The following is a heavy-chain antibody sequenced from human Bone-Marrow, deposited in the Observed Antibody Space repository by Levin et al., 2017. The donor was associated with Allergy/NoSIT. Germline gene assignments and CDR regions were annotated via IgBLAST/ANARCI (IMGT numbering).Heavy chain of an antibody. CDR2: ISYDGCNK. CDR1: GFTFSSYG. V-gene: IGHV3-30*18. CDR3: AKDGNGDYYFDY. Sequence: GGSLRLSCAASGFTFSSYGMHWVRQAPGKGLEWVAVISYDGCNKYYADSVKGRFTISRDNSKNTLYLQMNSLRAEDTAVYYCAKDGNGDYYFDYWGQGTLVTVSS. J-gene: IGHJ4*02. D-gene: IGHD4-17*01.